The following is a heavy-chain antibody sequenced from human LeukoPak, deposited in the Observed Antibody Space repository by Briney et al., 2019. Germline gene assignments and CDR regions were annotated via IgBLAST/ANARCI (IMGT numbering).Heavy chain of an antibody. D-gene: IGHD7-27*01. V-gene: IGHV3-48*01. CDR1: RFYFSTYD. CDR3: ARDKSTWGLGYFDL. CDR2: IDSSASTT. Sequence: GGSLRLSCTASRFYFSTYDMNWVRQVPGKGLEWASYIDSSASTTYYAGSVQGRFTISRDNAKNSLYLQMNSLRAEDTAVFYCARDKSTWGLGYFDLWGRGTLVTVSS. J-gene: IGHJ2*01.